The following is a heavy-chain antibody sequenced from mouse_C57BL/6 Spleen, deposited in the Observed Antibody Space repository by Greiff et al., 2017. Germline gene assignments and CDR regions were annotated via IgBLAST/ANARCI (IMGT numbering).Heavy chain of an antibody. D-gene: IGHD2-1*01. V-gene: IGHV1-15*01. Sequence: LQQSGAELVRPGASVTLSCKASGYTFIDYEMHWVKQTPVHGLEWIGAIDPETGGTAYNQKFKGKAILTADKSSTTAYMVLRSLTSEDAAVYYCRRDGNYPGYFDVWGTGTTVTVSS. CDR1: GYTFIDYE. CDR2: IDPETGGT. J-gene: IGHJ1*03. CDR3: RRDGNYPGYFDV.